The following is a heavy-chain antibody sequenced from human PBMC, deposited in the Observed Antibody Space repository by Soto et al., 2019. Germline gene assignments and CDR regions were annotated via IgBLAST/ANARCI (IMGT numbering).Heavy chain of an antibody. V-gene: IGHV3-23*01. CDR1: GFTFSSYA. CDR2: ISGSGGST. J-gene: IGHJ4*02. D-gene: IGHD3-16*01. CDR3: AKEPPLMITFGGVG. Sequence: EEQLLESGGDLVQPGGSLRLSCAASGFTFSSYAMGWVRQAPGKGLEWVSSISGSGGSTYYADSVKGRFTISRDNSKNTLYLQMNSLRAEDTAVYYCAKEPPLMITFGGVGWGQGTLVTVSS.